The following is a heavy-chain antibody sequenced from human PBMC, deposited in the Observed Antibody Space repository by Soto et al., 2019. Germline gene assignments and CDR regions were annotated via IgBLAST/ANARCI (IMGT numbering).Heavy chain of an antibody. V-gene: IGHV4-59*13. CDR2: IYYSGST. CDR1: GGSISSYY. Sequence: PSETLSLTCTVSGGSISSYYWSWIRQPPGKGLEWIGYIYYSGSTNYNPSLKSRVTISVDTSKNQFSLKLSSVTAADTAVYYCARVSGWYEGWFDPWGQGTLVNVSS. D-gene: IGHD6-19*01. CDR3: ARVSGWYEGWFDP. J-gene: IGHJ5*02.